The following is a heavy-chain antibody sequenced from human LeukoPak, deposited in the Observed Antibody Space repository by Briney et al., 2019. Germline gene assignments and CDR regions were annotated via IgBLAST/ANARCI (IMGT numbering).Heavy chain of an antibody. CDR3: ARMWYYYDSSGYPEYFQH. J-gene: IGHJ1*01. CDR2: IKQDGSEK. Sequence: GGSLRLSCAASGFTFSNYWMSWVRQAPGKGLEWVANIKQDGSEKYYVDSVKGRLTISRDNAKNSLYLQMNSLRAEDTAVYYCARMWYYYDSSGYPEYFQHWGQGTLVTVSS. CDR1: GFTFSNYW. D-gene: IGHD3-22*01. V-gene: IGHV3-7*01.